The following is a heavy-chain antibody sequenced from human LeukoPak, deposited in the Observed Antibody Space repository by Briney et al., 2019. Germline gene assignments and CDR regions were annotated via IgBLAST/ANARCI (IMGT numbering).Heavy chain of an antibody. V-gene: IGHV3-66*01. D-gene: IGHD6-13*01. Sequence: GGSLRLSCAASGFTVSSNYMSWVRQAPGKGLEWVSVIYSGGSTYYADSVKGGFTIYRDNSKNTLYLQMNSLRAEDTAVYYCARDPGIAAAGTGDYWGQGTLVTVSS. CDR2: IYSGGST. CDR3: ARDPGIAAAGTGDY. J-gene: IGHJ4*02. CDR1: GFTVSSNY.